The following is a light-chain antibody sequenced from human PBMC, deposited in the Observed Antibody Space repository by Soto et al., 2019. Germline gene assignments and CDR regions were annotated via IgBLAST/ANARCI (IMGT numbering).Light chain of an antibody. V-gene: IGLV1-40*01. CDR1: SSNIGAGYD. J-gene: IGLJ1*01. CDR3: CSYAGSSTYV. Sequence: QSVLTQPPSVSGAPGQRVTISCTGSSSNIGAGYDVHWYQQRPGTAPKLLIFGNINRPSGVPDRFSGSKSGTSASLAITGLQAEDEGDYYCCSYAGSSTYVFGTGTKLTVL. CDR2: GNI.